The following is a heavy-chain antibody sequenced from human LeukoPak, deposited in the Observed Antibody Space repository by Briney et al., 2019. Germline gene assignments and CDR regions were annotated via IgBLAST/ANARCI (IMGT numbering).Heavy chain of an antibody. J-gene: IGHJ4*02. V-gene: IGHV4-39*01. CDR3: ARHALIVGAPSSLDY. Sequence: PSETLSLTCTVSGGSISSSSYYWGWIRQPPGKGLEWIGTIYYSGSTYYNPSLKSRVTMSVDTSKNHFSLELSSVTAADMAVYYCARHALIVGAPSSLDYWGQGTLVTVSS. CDR2: IYYSGST. CDR1: GGSISSSSYY. D-gene: IGHD1-26*01.